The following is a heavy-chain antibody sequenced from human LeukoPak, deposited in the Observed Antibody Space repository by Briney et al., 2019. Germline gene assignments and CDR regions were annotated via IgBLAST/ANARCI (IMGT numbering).Heavy chain of an antibody. CDR1: GYTFTGYY. V-gene: IGHV1-2*02. CDR3: ATVSVAGTPDRDYFDY. CDR2: INPRSGDT. Sequence: ASVKVSCKASGYTFTGYYLHWVRQAPGPGLEWMGRINPRSGDTTHAPTSPGRVTMPRETSIRTANFELSTLTSDYTAVCFCATVSVAGTPDRDYFDYCGQGTLVTLSS. D-gene: IGHD6-19*01. J-gene: IGHJ4*02.